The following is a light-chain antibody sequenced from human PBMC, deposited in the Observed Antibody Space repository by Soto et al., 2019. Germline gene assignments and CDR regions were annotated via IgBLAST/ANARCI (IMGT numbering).Light chain of an antibody. J-gene: IGKJ2*01. Sequence: EIVMTQSPATLSVSPGERATLSCRSSKSVSSNLAWYQQQPGQAPRLLIFGASSRATGVPARFSGGGSGTEFTLTISSLQAEDSAVYYCQQYNAWPHTFGLGTNLEIK. V-gene: IGKV3-15*01. CDR1: KSVSSN. CDR3: QQYNAWPHT. CDR2: GAS.